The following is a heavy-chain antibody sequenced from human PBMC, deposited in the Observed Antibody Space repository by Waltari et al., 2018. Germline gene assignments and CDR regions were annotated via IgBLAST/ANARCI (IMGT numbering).Heavy chain of an antibody. CDR3: ATFSLLRIAAAGTAAEYFQH. J-gene: IGHJ1*01. CDR2: FDPEDGET. CDR1: GYTLTELS. D-gene: IGHD6-13*01. Sequence: QVQLVQSGAEVKKPGASVKVSCKVSGYTLTELSMHWVRQAPGKGLEWMGGFDPEDGETIYAQKFQGRVTMTEDTSTDTAYMELSSLRSEDTAVYYCATFSLLRIAAAGTAAEYFQHWGQGTLVTVSS. V-gene: IGHV1-24*01.